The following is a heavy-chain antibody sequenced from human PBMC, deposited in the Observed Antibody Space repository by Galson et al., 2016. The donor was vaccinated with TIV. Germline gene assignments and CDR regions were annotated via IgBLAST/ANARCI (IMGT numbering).Heavy chain of an antibody. CDR2: IAPIRTSP. Sequence: SVKVSCKASGGSFRSYAVTWVRQAPGQGLEWMGGIAPIRTSPHYAEKFQGRVTITADESTNTAYMELSSLKFEDTAVYYCARHSGIDEFYYHMDVWGKGTTVTVSS. CDR1: GGSFRSYA. J-gene: IGHJ6*03. CDR3: ARHSGIDEFYYHMDV. D-gene: IGHD1-26*01. V-gene: IGHV1-69*13.